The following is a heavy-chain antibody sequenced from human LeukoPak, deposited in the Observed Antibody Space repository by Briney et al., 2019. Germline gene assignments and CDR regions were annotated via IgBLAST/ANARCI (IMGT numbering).Heavy chain of an antibody. J-gene: IGHJ5*02. CDR1: GFTFCSYE. Sequence: PGGSLRPSCAASGFTFCSYEMNWGRQAPGKGLEWISYISSAGTTKSHADSVKGRFTISRDNAKNSLYLQMNSLKAEDTAVYYCARDYWFDPWGHGTLVTVSS. CDR2: ISSAGTTK. CDR3: ARDYWFDP. V-gene: IGHV3-48*03.